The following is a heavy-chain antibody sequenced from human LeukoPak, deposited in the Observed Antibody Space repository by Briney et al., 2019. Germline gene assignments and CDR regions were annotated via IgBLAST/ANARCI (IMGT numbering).Heavy chain of an antibody. CDR3: ARDGGWLTSFDY. CDR1: GCSISSYY. CDR2: IYTSGST. V-gene: IGHV4-4*07. Sequence: SETLSLTCTVSGCSISSYYWSWIRQPAGKGLEWIGRIYTSGSTNYNPSLKRRVTMSVDTSKNQFSLKLSSVTAADTAVYYCARDGGWLTSFDYWGQGTLATVSS. J-gene: IGHJ4*02. D-gene: IGHD2-15*01.